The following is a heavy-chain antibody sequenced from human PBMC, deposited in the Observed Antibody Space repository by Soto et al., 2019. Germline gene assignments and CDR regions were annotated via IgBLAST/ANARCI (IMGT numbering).Heavy chain of an antibody. CDR3: ARAEGGIFDY. Sequence: SETLSLTCTVSGGSISSGDYYWSWIRQPPGKGLEWIGYIYHGESTYYNPSLKSRVTISVDRSKNQFSLKLSSVTAADTAVYYCARAEGGIFDYWGQGTLVTVSS. J-gene: IGHJ4*02. CDR1: GGSISSGDYY. CDR2: IYHGEST. V-gene: IGHV4-30-2*01.